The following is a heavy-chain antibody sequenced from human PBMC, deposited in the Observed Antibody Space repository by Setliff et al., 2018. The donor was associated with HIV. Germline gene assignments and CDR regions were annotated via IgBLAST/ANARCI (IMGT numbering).Heavy chain of an antibody. CDR3: VRDYVRPGTVGTTSPLDN. CDR1: GFTFSNYA. D-gene: IGHD1-26*01. CDR2: LIENGVDK. Sequence: GGSLRLSCAASGFTFSNYAMSWVRQAPGKGLEWVSGLIENGVDKYYAGSVKGRFTITRDNSKNTLTMVMNSLRAEDTAMYYCVRDYVRPGTVGTTSPLDNWGQGTLVTVSS. V-gene: IGHV3-23*01. J-gene: IGHJ1*01.